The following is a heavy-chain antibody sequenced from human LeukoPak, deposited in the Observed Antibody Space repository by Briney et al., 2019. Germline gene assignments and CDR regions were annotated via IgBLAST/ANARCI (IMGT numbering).Heavy chain of an antibody. V-gene: IGHV3-23*01. J-gene: IGHJ4*02. CDR2: IRGSGGYT. CDR1: GFIFSSYA. D-gene: IGHD3-16*02. Sequence: PGGSLRLSCAVSGFIFSSYAMSWVRQAPGKGLEWVSGIRGSGGYTYYADSVKGRFTISRDNSKNTLYLQMNSLRAEDTAVYYCAKGAHEYVWGSYRRIDYWGQGTLVTVSS. CDR3: AKGAHEYVWGSYRRIDY.